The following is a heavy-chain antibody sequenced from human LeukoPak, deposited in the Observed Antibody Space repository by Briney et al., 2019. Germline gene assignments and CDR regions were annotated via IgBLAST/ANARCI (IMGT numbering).Heavy chain of an antibody. J-gene: IGHJ4*02. Sequence: GESLKISCKGSGYSFTSYWIAWVRQMPGKGLEWMGVIYPGDSNTKYSPSFQGQVTISADKSISTAYLQWSSLKASDTAMYYCARLGAAATYYFDYWGQGTLVTVSS. V-gene: IGHV5-51*01. CDR2: IYPGDSNT. D-gene: IGHD2-15*01. CDR1: GYSFTSYW. CDR3: ARLGAAATYYFDY.